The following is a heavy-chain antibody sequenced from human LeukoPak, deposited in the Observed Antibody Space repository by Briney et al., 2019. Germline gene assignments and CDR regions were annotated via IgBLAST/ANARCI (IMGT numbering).Heavy chain of an antibody. V-gene: IGHV1-69*05. CDR2: IIPIFGTA. J-gene: IGHJ3*02. CDR1: GGTLSNYA. Sequence: SVKVSCKASGGTLSNYAISWVRQAPGQGLEWMGRIIPIFGTANYAQKFQGRVTITTDESTSAAYMELSSLRSEDTAVYYCASPRALYCSSTSCQTANGAFDIWGQGTMVTVSS. CDR3: ASPRALYCSSTSCQTANGAFDI. D-gene: IGHD2-2*01.